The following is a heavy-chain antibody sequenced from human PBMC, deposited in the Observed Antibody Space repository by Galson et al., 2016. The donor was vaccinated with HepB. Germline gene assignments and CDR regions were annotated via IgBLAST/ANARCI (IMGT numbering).Heavy chain of an antibody. CDR2: FDPEDGET. J-gene: IGHJ4*02. CDR3: TTKSRPRGYSRSWYGFEY. D-gene: IGHD6-13*01. CDR1: GDTLTELS. V-gene: IGHV1-24*01. Sequence: SVKVSCKVSGDTLTELSMHWVRQAPGKGLEWMGGFDPEDGETTYAQKFQGRVTMTEDTSTGTVYMGVSGLKSEDTAVYYCTTKSRPRGYSRSWYGFEYWGQGTLVTVSS.